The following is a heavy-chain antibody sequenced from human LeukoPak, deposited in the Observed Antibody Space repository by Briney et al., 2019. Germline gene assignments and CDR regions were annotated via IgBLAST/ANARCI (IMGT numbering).Heavy chain of an antibody. CDR1: GGSISSSNW. Sequence: SETLSLTCAVSGGSISSSNWWSWVRQPPGKGLEWIGEIYHSGSTNYNPSLKSRVTISVDKSKNQFSLKLSSVTAVDTAVYYCARDPVYSYGFDYWGQGTLVTVSS. D-gene: IGHD5-18*01. CDR2: IYHSGST. CDR3: ARDPVYSYGFDY. J-gene: IGHJ4*02. V-gene: IGHV4-4*02.